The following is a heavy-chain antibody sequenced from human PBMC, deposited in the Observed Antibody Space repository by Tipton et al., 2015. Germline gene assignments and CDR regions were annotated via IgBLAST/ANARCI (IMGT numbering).Heavy chain of an antibody. Sequence: TLSLTCTVSGDAISSHYWSRIRQPPGKGLEWIGNIYYSGSTDYNPSLKSRVTISVATSKNQFSLNLSSVTAADTAVYYCARLRQTYGSDSNNWFDPWGQGTLVTVSS. CDR2: IYYSGST. J-gene: IGHJ5*02. V-gene: IGHV4-59*11. D-gene: IGHD3-10*01. CDR3: ARLRQTYGSDSNNWFDP. CDR1: GDAISSHY.